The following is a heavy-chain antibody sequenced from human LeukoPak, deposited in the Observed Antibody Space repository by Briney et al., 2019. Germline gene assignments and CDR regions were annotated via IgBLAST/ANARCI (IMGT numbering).Heavy chain of an antibody. V-gene: IGHV4-59*01. CDR1: GGSISSYY. Sequence: SETLSLTCTVSGGSISSYYRSWIRQPPGKGLEWIGYIYYSGSTNYNPSLKSRVTISVDTSKNQFSLKLSSVTAADTAVYYCARVLQGPFDYWGQGTLVTVSS. CDR2: IYYSGST. D-gene: IGHD4-11*01. CDR3: ARVLQGPFDY. J-gene: IGHJ4*02.